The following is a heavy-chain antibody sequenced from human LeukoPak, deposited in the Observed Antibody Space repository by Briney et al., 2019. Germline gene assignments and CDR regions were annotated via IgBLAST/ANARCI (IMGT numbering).Heavy chain of an antibody. D-gene: IGHD5-18*01. CDR3: ARDKKGGYSYGYYYYGMDL. CDR1: GFTVSDYY. V-gene: IGHV3-11*05. Sequence: GGSLRLSCAAPGFTVSDYYMSWIRQAPGKGLEWVSHISSSSSSYTNYADSVRGRFTISRDNAKNSLYLQMNSLRVEDTAVYYCARDKKGGYSYGYYYYGMDLWGQGTTVTVSS. CDR2: ISSSSSSYT. J-gene: IGHJ6*02.